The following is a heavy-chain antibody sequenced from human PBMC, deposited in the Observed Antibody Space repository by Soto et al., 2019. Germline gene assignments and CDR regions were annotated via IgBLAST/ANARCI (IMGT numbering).Heavy chain of an antibody. V-gene: IGHV1-69*13. CDR3: ARALAATAPIYYYFDY. J-gene: IGHJ4*02. Sequence: SVKVSCKASGGTFSSYAISWVRQAPGQGLEWMGGIIPIFGTANYAQKFQGRVTITADESTSTAYMELSSLRSEDTAVYYCARALAATAPIYYYFDYWGQGTLVTAPQ. CDR2: IIPIFGTA. D-gene: IGHD2-15*01. CDR1: GGTFSSYA.